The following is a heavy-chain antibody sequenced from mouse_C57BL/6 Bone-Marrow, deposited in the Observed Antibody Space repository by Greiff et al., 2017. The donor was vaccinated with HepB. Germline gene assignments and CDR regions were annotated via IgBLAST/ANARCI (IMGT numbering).Heavy chain of an antibody. J-gene: IGHJ2*01. Sequence: EVQLVESGGGLVKPGGSLKLSCAASGFTFSSYAMSWVRQTPEKRLEWVATISAGGSYTYYPDNVKGRSTITRDNAKNNLYVQMSHLKSEDTAMYYCAREAMYYGNDGYGGRGTTLTVTA. V-gene: IGHV5-4*01. D-gene: IGHD2-2*01. CDR2: ISAGGSYT. CDR3: AREAMYYGNDGY. CDR1: GFTFSSYA.